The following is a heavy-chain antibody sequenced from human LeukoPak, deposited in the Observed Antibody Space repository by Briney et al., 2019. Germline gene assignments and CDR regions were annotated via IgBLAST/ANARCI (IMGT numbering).Heavy chain of an antibody. J-gene: IGHJ3*02. CDR2: ISGTGGST. Sequence: GGSLRLSCAASGFTFSIYAMSWVRQAPGKGLEWVSAISGTGGSTYYADSVKGRFTISRDNSKNTLYLQMNSLRAEDTAVYYCARGPRIVGATTGRAFDIWGQGTMVTVSS. D-gene: IGHD1-26*01. CDR1: GFTFSIYA. V-gene: IGHV3-23*01. CDR3: ARGPRIVGATTGRAFDI.